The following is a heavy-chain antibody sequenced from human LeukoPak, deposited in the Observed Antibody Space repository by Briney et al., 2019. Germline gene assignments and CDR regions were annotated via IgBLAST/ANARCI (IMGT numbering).Heavy chain of an antibody. CDR3: ARGRSMTTVITGSYPVDH. J-gene: IGHJ4*02. D-gene: IGHD4-23*01. CDR2: INSGRTTI. V-gene: IGHV3-11*01. CDR1: GFTFSDYY. Sequence: GGSLRFSCAASGFTFSDYYMSWIRQAPGKGLEWISYINSGRTTIYYADSVKGRFTISRDNAKNSLYLQMNSLGAEDTAVYYCARGRSMTTVITGSYPVDHWGQGTLVTVSS.